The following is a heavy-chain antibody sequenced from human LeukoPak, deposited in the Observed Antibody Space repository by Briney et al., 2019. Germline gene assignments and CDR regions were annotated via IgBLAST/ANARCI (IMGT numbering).Heavy chain of an antibody. Sequence: SETLSLTCTVSGGSISSGYYWGWLRQPPGKGLEWIGNIYHSGSTYYNPSLKSRVTISVDTSKNQFSLKLTSVTAADTAVYYCVRDRSYGDYRRYFDYWGQGTLVSVSS. CDR3: VRDRSYGDYRRYFDY. CDR1: GGSISSGYY. V-gene: IGHV4-38-2*02. D-gene: IGHD4-17*01. CDR2: IYHSGST. J-gene: IGHJ4*02.